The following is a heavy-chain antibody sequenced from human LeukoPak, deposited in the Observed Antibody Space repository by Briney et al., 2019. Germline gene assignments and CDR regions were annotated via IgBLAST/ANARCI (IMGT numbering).Heavy chain of an antibody. CDR3: AAGPTFDY. CDR1: GFTFSNYG. CDR2: IWYDGSNK. V-gene: IGHV3-33*01. Sequence: PGGSLRLSCAASGFTFSNYGMHWVRQAPGKGLEWVALIWYDGSNKYYADSVKGRFTISRDNSKNTLYLQMNSLRAEDTAVYYCAAGPTFDYWGQGTLVTVSS. D-gene: IGHD1-26*01. J-gene: IGHJ4*02.